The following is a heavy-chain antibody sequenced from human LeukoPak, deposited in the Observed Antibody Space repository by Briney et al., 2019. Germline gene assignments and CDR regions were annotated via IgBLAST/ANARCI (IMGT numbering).Heavy chain of an antibody. CDR1: GFSDSSSG. V-gene: IGHV3-30*02. CDR3: AKGGDYALDY. J-gene: IGHJ4*02. D-gene: IGHD4-17*01. Sequence: EWSLRLSCAASGFSDSSSGIHWVRQAPGKGLDWLAFIQYAGRNNYYADSVKGRFTMSRDNSKNTLTMFLQMNSLRVEDTAVYYCAKGGDYALDYWGQGALVTVSS. CDR2: IQYAGRNN.